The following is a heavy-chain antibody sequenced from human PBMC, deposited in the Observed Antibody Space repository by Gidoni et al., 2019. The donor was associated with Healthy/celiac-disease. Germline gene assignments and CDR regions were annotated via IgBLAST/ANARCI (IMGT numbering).Heavy chain of an antibody. CDR2: SYTSGST. D-gene: IGHD6-13*01. CDR3: ARGMGSKYYYYGMDV. Sequence: QVQLQESGPGLVKPSQTLSLTCTVSGGSISSGSYYWSWIRQPAGKGLEWIGRSYTSGSTNYNPSLKSRVTISVDTSKNQFSLKLSSVTAADTAVYYCARGMGSKYYYYGMDVWGQGTTVTVSS. CDR1: GGSISSGSYY. V-gene: IGHV4-61*02. J-gene: IGHJ6*02.